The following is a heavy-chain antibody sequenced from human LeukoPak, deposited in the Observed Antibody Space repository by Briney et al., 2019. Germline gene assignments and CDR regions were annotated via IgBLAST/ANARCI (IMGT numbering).Heavy chain of an antibody. D-gene: IGHD1-1*01. CDR1: GFTVSSNY. CDR2: IYSGGST. J-gene: IGHJ4*02. CDR3: AREATGTLYY. V-gene: IGHV3-66*01. Sequence: GGSLRLSCAASGFTVSSNYMSWVRQAPGKGLEWVSIIYSGGSTYYADSVKGRFTISRDNSKNTLYLQMNSLRAEDTAVYYCAREATGTLYYWGQGSLVTVSS.